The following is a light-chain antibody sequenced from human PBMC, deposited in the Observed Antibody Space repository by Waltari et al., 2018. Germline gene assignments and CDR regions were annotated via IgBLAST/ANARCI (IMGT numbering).Light chain of an antibody. CDR2: CAS. Sequence: DIEVTQSPDSLAVSLGDRATLNFKFSQSVFYRSTNKNYLAWYHQKPGQPPKLLIYCASTRGCGVRGRFGGSGSGTDFALTINRLQAEDVAVDYCQQFYTLPSIGPGTKGDIK. CDR1: QSVFYRSTNKNY. J-gene: IGKJ3*01. V-gene: IGKV4-1*01. CDR3: QQFYTLPS.